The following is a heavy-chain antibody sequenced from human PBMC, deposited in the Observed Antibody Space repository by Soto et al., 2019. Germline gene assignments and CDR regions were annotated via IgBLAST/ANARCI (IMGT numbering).Heavy chain of an antibody. D-gene: IGHD2-2*01. J-gene: IGHJ4*02. CDR2: ISSSSNSI. CDR3: ARPVECSTTCCIR. Sequence: EVQLVESGGGLVQPGGSLRLSCAASGFTFSSYSMNWARQAPGKGLEWVSYISSSSNSIYYADSVKGRFTISRDNAKNSLHLQMNSLRAEDTAVYYCARPVECSTTCCIRWGQGTLVSVSS. V-gene: IGHV3-48*01. CDR1: GFTFSSYS.